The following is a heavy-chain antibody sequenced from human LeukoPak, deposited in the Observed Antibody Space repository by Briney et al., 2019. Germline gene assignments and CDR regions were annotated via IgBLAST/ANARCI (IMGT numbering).Heavy chain of an antibody. V-gene: IGHV1-69*13. CDR2: IIPIFGTA. CDR3: ASGTGDYGDYGGGTFDY. Sequence: ASVTVSCKASGGTSSSYAISWVRQAPGQGLEWMGGIIPIFGTANYAQKFQGRVTITVDESTSTAYMELSSLRSEDTAVYYCASGTGDYGDYGGGTFDYWGQGTLVTVSS. CDR1: GGTSSSYA. D-gene: IGHD4-17*01. J-gene: IGHJ4*02.